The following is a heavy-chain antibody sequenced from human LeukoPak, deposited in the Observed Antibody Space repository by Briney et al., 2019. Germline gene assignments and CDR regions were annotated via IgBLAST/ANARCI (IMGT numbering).Heavy chain of an antibody. Sequence: ASVKVSCKASGYTFINYAIHWVRQAPGQRLEWMGWINAGSGNTHYSQKVQGRVTITSDTSASTIYMELSSLRSEDTAVYYCARDGGVTSVVVVAAAKLPLPYFDYWGQGTLVTVSS. V-gene: IGHV1-3*01. CDR2: INAGSGNT. CDR3: ARDGGVTSVVVVAAAKLPLPYFDY. CDR1: GYTFINYA. D-gene: IGHD2-15*01. J-gene: IGHJ4*02.